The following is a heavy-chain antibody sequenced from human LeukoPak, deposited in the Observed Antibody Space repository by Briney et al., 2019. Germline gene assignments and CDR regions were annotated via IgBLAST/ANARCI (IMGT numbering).Heavy chain of an antibody. V-gene: IGHV4-4*07. CDR1: GGSISDYY. CDR2: IYASGST. Sequence: SETLSLTCTVSGGSISDYYWSWIRQPAGMGLEWIGRIYASGSTNYNPSLKSRVTMSVDTSNNQFSLNLSSVTAADTAVYYCARTSARGAQFDYWGQGTLVTVSS. D-gene: IGHD3-10*01. J-gene: IGHJ4*02. CDR3: ARTSARGAQFDY.